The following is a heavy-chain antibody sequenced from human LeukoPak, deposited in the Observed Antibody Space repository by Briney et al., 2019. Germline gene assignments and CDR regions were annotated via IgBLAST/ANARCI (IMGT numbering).Heavy chain of an antibody. CDR3: ARAEYSSSWPKKIYYYYGMDV. CDR1: GGSISSYY. D-gene: IGHD6-13*01. Sequence: SETLSLTCTVYGGSISSYYWSWIRQPPGKGLEWIGYIYYSGSTNYNPSLKSRVTISVDTSKNQFSLKLSSVTAADTAVYYCARAEYSSSWPKKIYYYYGMDVWGQGTTVTVSS. V-gene: IGHV4-59*01. CDR2: IYYSGST. J-gene: IGHJ6*02.